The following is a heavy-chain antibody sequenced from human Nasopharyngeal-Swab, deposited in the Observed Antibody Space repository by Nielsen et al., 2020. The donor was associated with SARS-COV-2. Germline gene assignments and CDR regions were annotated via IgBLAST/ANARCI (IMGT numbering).Heavy chain of an antibody. CDR1: GGSFSGYY. Sequence: SETLSLTCAVYGGSFSGYYWSWIRQPPGKGLEWIGEINHSGSTNYNPSLKSRVTISVDTSKNQFSLKLSSVTAADTAVYYCARERYSSGWYGVWGQGTLVTVSS. CDR3: ARERYSSGWYGV. D-gene: IGHD6-19*01. J-gene: IGHJ4*02. V-gene: IGHV4-34*01. CDR2: INHSGST.